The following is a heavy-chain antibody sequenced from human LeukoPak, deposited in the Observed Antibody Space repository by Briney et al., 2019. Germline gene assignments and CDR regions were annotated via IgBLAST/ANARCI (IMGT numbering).Heavy chain of an antibody. Sequence: GGSLRLSCAASGFTFSIYAMGWVRQAPGKGLEWVSAISGSGGTTYYADSVKGRFTVSRDNSMNTLYLRMNSLRAEDTAVYYCARGQGGVMITFGGVIVFDYWGQGTLVPVSS. D-gene: IGHD3-16*02. CDR1: GFTFSIYA. CDR3: ARGQGGVMITFGGVIVFDY. CDR2: ISGSGGTT. J-gene: IGHJ4*02. V-gene: IGHV3-23*01.